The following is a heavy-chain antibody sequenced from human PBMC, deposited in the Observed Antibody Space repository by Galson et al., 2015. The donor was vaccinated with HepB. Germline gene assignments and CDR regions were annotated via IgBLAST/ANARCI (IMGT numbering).Heavy chain of an antibody. CDR1: GFTFIRYA. D-gene: IGHD3-10*01. CDR3: TRVESGRSGTFDI. Sequence: SLRLSCAASGFTFIRYAMHWVRQAPGKGLEWVAVISYDGSNENYADSVKGRFTISRDNSKNTLYLQMNSLRVEDTAVYHCTRVESGRSGTFDIWGQGTKVTVSS. J-gene: IGHJ3*02. V-gene: IGHV3-30*04. CDR2: ISYDGSNE.